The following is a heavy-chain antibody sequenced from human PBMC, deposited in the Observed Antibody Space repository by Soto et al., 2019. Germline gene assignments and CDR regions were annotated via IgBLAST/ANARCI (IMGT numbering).Heavy chain of an antibody. J-gene: IGHJ4*02. V-gene: IGHV3-30*18. Sequence: GGSLRLSCAASGFTFSSHSINWVRQAPGKGLEWVALISYDGSNKYYADSVKGRFTISRDNSKNTLYLQMNSLRAEDTAMYYCAKDAPYYYDSSGYYGPFDYWGQGTLVTVSS. CDR3: AKDAPYYYDSSGYYGPFDY. CDR2: ISYDGSNK. D-gene: IGHD3-22*01. CDR1: GFTFSSHS.